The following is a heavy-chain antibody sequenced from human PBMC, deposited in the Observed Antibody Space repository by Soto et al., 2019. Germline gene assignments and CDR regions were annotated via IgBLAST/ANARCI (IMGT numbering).Heavy chain of an antibody. CDR2: IYYSGST. Sequence: SETLSLTCTVSGGSISSGGYYWSWIRQHPGKGLEWIGYIYYSGSTYYNPSLKSRVTISVDTSKNQFSLKLSSVTAADTAVYYCARSPPVGFLEWLLDWGQGTLVTVSS. J-gene: IGHJ4*02. V-gene: IGHV4-31*03. CDR3: ARSPPVGFLEWLLD. CDR1: GGSISSGGYY. D-gene: IGHD3-3*02.